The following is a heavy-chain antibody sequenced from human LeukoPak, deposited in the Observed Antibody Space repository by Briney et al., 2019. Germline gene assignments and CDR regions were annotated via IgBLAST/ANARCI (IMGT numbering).Heavy chain of an antibody. CDR2: INHSGST. CDR1: GGSFSGYY. J-gene: IGHJ6*03. D-gene: IGHD3-22*01. Sequence: SQTLSLTCAVYGGSFSGYYWSWIRQPPGKGLEWIGEINHSGSTNYNPSLKSRVTIPVDTSKNQFSMKLSSVTAADTAVYYCARSGFRPQYYYYYYMDGWGKGTTVTVSS. CDR3: ARSGFRPQYYYYYYMDG. V-gene: IGHV4-34*01.